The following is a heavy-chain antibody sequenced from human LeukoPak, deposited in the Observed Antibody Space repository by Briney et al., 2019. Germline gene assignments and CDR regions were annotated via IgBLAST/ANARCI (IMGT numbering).Heavy chain of an antibody. D-gene: IGHD1-1*01. CDR3: ARDRPNAETTPFDY. V-gene: IGHV1-46*01. CDR2: INPSGGST. Sequence: WASVKVSCKASGYTFTSYYMHWVREAPGQGPEWRGIINPSGGSTSYAQKFRGRVTMTRDTSTNTVYMELSSLRSEDTAVYYCARDRPNAETTPFDYWGQGTLVTVSS. CDR1: GYTFTSYY. J-gene: IGHJ4*02.